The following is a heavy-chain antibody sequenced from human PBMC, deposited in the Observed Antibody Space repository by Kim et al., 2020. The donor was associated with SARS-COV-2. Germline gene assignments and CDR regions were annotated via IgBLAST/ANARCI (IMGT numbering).Heavy chain of an antibody. V-gene: IGHV1-3*04. CDR1: GYTFSTSG. D-gene: IGHD6-19*01. Sequence: ASVKVSCKASGYTFSTSGMHWVRQAPGQRLEWLGWINTGNGGTKYSQRFQGRVTITRDTSAGTAYMELSSLRSEDTAVYYCARDNIAVAVDYWGQGSLVTVSS. CDR3: ARDNIAVAVDY. J-gene: IGHJ4*02. CDR2: INTGNGGT.